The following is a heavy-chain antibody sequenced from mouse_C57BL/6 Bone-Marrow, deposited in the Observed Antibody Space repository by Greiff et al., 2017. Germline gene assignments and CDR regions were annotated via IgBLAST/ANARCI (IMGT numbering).Heavy chain of an antibody. Sequence: EAMLVESGGDLVKPGGSLKLSCAASGFTFSSYGMSWVRQTPDKRLEWVATISSGGSYTYYPDSVKGRFTISRDNAKNTLYLQMSSLKSEDTAMYYCARGGVVATNYFDYWGQGTTLTVSS. J-gene: IGHJ2*01. CDR3: ARGGVVATNYFDY. CDR2: ISSGGSYT. D-gene: IGHD1-1*01. CDR1: GFTFSSYG. V-gene: IGHV5-6*01.